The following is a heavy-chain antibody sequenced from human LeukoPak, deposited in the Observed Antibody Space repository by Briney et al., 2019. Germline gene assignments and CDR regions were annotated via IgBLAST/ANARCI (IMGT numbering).Heavy chain of an antibody. Sequence: PGGSLTLSCAASGFTFDVYAMHWARHAPGKGLEWVSGIRWDGGSIRHAPSVKCRFNISRDNAKNSLYLQMNSLRAEDSALYYSAKDKLALPRSAFDYWGQGTLVTVSS. V-gene: IGHV3-9*01. J-gene: IGHJ4*02. CDR2: IRWDGGSI. CDR1: GFTFDVYA. D-gene: IGHD1-7*01. CDR3: AKDKLALPRSAFDY.